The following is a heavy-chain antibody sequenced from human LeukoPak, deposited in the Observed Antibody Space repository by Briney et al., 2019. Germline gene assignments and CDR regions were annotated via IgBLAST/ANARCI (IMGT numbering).Heavy chain of an antibody. CDR1: GGSISSGSYY. Sequence: SQTLSLTCTVSGGSISSGSYYWSWIRQPAGKGLEWIGRIYTSGSTNYNPSLKSRVTISVDTSKNQFSLKLSSVTAADTAVYYCARVSPRVAAAGNNWFDPWGQGTLVTVSS. V-gene: IGHV4-61*02. D-gene: IGHD6-13*01. J-gene: IGHJ5*02. CDR2: IYTSGST. CDR3: ARVSPRVAAAGNNWFDP.